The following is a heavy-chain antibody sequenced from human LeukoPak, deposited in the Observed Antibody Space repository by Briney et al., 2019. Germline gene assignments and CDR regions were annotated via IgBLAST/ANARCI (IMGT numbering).Heavy chain of an antibody. J-gene: IGHJ4*02. CDR3: ARDSGDGDYEPLDS. V-gene: IGHV3-72*01. D-gene: IGHD4-17*01. CDR2: SRNKDHRYST. CDR1: GFSLSDHY. Sequence: GGSLRLSCAVSGFSLSDHYMDWVRQAPGKGLEWVGRSRNKDHRYSTEYAASVNGRFSISRDNSKNSLYLQMNGLKTEDTAVYYCARDSGDGDYEPLDSWGQGTLVTVSS.